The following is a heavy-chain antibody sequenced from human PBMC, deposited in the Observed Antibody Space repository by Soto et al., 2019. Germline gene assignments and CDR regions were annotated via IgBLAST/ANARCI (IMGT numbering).Heavy chain of an antibody. CDR1: GFTFMSYT. CDR2: MTISGQYI. J-gene: IGHJ4*02. V-gene: IGHV3-21*01. Sequence: PGGSLRLSCAASGFTFMSYTMNLVRQPPGKGLEWVSSMTISGQYIYYADSVKGRFTISRDNAKNSLYLQLNSLRAEDTAVYYCARDLYASYDSSNCYPNDYSGRGNMVTVSS. CDR3: ARDLYASYDSSNCYPNDY. D-gene: IGHD3-3*01.